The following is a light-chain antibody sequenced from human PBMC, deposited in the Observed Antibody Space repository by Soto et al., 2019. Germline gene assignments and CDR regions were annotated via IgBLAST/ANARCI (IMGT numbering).Light chain of an antibody. Sequence: QSALTQPRSVSGSPGQSVTISCTGTSRDVGGYDYVSWYQQHPGKAPKLMISEVSKRPSGVPDRFSGSKSGNTASLTVSGRQAEDEADYYCSSYAGSVNVIFGGGTKLTVL. CDR1: SRDVGGYDY. CDR3: SSYAGSVNVI. J-gene: IGLJ2*01. CDR2: EVS. V-gene: IGLV2-8*01.